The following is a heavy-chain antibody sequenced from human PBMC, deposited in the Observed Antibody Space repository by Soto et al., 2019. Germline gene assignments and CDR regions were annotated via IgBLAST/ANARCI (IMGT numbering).Heavy chain of an antibody. D-gene: IGHD3-22*01. V-gene: IGHV4-59*01. Sequence: SETLSLTCTASGGSISSYYWSWIRQPPGKGLEWIGYIYYSGSTNYNPSLKSRVTISVDTSKNQFSLKLSSVTAADTAVYYCARNSPFHYDSSGYYSNLGYYYGMDVWGQGTTVTVSS. CDR1: GGSISSYY. CDR2: IYYSGST. J-gene: IGHJ6*02. CDR3: ARNSPFHYDSSGYYSNLGYYYGMDV.